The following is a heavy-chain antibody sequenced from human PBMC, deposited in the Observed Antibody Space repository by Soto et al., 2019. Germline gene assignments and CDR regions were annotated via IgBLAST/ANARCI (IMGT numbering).Heavy chain of an antibody. CDR1: GFTFSSHW. J-gene: IGHJ5*02. CDR3: VRGGSEKNPGLNWFDP. V-gene: IGHV3-74*01. Sequence: GGSLRLSCGASGFTFSSHWMYWVRQVPGKGPAWVSRINSGGSRTTDADSVKGRFTISRDNDRNTLYLQMNSLTAEDTAVYYCVRGGSEKNPGLNWFDPWGQGIVVTVSS. D-gene: IGHD3-16*01. CDR2: INSGGSRT.